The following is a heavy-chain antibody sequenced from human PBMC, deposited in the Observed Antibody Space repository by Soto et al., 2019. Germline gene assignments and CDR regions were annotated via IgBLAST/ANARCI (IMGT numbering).Heavy chain of an antibody. D-gene: IGHD6-25*01. J-gene: IGHJ2*01. CDR3: VRPGPRSSVAIEL. Sequence: QVQLVQSGTEAKKPGSSVKVSCQASGGTFSINTISWGRLAPGHALEWMARILPIIGIAHYPQKFKGRVTITADKSTSPAKIVRNSLRSVEMAVYYCVRPGPRSSVAIELRGRGTKVTVSS. CDR2: ILPIIGIA. V-gene: IGHV1-69*02. CDR1: GGTFSINT.